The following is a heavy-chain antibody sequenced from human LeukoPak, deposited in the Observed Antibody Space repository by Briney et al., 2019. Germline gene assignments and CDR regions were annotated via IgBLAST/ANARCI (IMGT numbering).Heavy chain of an antibody. J-gene: IGHJ3*02. CDR2: IYYSGST. V-gene: IGHV4-59*08. CDR1: GGSISSYY. Sequence: SETLSLTCTVSGGSISSYYWSWIRQPPGKGLERIGYIYYSGSTNYNPSLKSRVTISVDTSKNQFSLKLSSVTAADTAVYYCARHVGYSYDAFDIWGQGTMVTVSS. CDR3: ARHVGYSYDAFDI. D-gene: IGHD5-18*01.